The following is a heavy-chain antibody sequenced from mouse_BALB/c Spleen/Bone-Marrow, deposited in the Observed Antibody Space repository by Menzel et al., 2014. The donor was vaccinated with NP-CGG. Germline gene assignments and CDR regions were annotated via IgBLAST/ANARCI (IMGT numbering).Heavy chain of an antibody. V-gene: IGHV1-7*01. CDR1: GYTFTSYW. Sequence: QVQLQQSGAELAKPGASVKMSCKASGYTFTSYWMHWVKQRPGQGLEWIGYINPSTGYTEYNQKFKDKATLTADKSSSTAYIQLSSLTSEGSAVYYCERSGDYGQSDYWGQGTPLTVSS. D-gene: IGHD2-4*01. J-gene: IGHJ2*01. CDR2: INPSTGYT. CDR3: ERSGDYGQSDY.